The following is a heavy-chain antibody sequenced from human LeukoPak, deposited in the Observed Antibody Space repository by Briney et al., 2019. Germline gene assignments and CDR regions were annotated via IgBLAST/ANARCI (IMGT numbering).Heavy chain of an antibody. CDR1: GGSISSGSYY. D-gene: IGHD3-3*01. Sequence: SQTLSLTCTVSGGSISSGSYYWSWIRQPAGKGLEWIGRIYTSGSTNYNPSLKSRVTISVDTSKNQFSLKLSSVTAADTAVYYCARDQGGIFGVADAFDIWGQGTMVTVSS. CDR3: ARDQGGIFGVADAFDI. J-gene: IGHJ3*02. V-gene: IGHV4-61*02. CDR2: IYTSGST.